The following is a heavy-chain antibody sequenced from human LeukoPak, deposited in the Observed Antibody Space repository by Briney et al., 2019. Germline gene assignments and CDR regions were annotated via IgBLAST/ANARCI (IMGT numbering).Heavy chain of an antibody. CDR2: ISAYNGNT. D-gene: IGHD6-19*01. V-gene: IGHV1-18*01. CDR3: ARDWGEWWLGQEGYDY. J-gene: IGHJ4*02. CDR1: GYTFTSYD. Sequence: EASVKVSCKASGYTFTSYDINWVRQATGQGLEWMGWISAYNGNTNYAQKLQGRVTMTTDTSTSTAYMELRSLRSDDTAVYYCARDWGEWWLGQEGYDYWGQGTLVTVSS.